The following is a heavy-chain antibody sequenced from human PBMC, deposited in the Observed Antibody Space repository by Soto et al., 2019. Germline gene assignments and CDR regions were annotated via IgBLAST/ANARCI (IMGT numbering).Heavy chain of an antibody. J-gene: IGHJ6*02. D-gene: IGHD3-22*01. CDR3: ARGPLITMIVVAYYYYGMDV. Sequence: ETLSLTCAVYGGSFSGYYWSWIRQPPGKGLEWIGEINHSGSTNYNPSLKSRVTISVDTSKNQFSLKLSSVTAADTAVYYCARGPLITMIVVAYYYYGMDVWGQGTTVTVSS. CDR1: GGSFSGYY. CDR2: INHSGST. V-gene: IGHV4-34*01.